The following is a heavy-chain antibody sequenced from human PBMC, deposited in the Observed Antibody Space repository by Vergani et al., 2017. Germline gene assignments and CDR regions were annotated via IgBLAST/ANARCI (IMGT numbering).Heavy chain of an antibody. CDR2: ISYAGSNK. D-gene: IGHD3-22*01. V-gene: IGHV3-30-3*01. J-gene: IGHJ4*02. Sequence: QVQLVESGGGVVQPGRSLRLSCAASGFTFSSYAMHWVHQAPGKGLEWVAVISYAGSNKYYADSVKGRFPISRDNAKNSLYLQMNSLLAEDTALYYCARERYDSSYFDYWGQGTLVTVSS. CDR1: GFTFSSYA. CDR3: ARERYDSSYFDY.